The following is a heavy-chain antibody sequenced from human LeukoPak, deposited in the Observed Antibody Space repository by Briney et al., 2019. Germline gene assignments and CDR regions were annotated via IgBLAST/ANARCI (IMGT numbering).Heavy chain of an antibody. CDR1: GFTFSSYG. Sequence: GGSLRLSCAASGFTFSSYGMHWVRQAPGKGLEWVAVISSDGSGKYYADSVKGRFTISRDNSKNTMYLQMNSLRDEDTAVYYCAKGSATTVVTIDYWGQGTLVTVSS. V-gene: IGHV3-30*18. CDR3: AKGSATTVVTIDY. D-gene: IGHD4-23*01. J-gene: IGHJ4*02. CDR2: ISSDGSGK.